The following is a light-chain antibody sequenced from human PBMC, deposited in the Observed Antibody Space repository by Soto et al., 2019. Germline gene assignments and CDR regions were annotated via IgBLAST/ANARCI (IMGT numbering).Light chain of an antibody. Sequence: DIQMTQSPSTLSASVGDRVTITCRASQSISSWLAWYQQKPGKAPKLLIYNASSLESGVPSRFSGSGSGTDFTLTISSLQPEDFATYYCQQLNSYPLITFGQGTRLE. CDR3: QQLNSYPLIT. CDR1: QSISSW. J-gene: IGKJ5*01. V-gene: IGKV1-5*03. CDR2: NAS.